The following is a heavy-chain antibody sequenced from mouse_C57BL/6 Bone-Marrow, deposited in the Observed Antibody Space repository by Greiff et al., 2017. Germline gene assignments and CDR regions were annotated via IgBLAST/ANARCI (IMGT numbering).Heavy chain of an antibody. Sequence: QVQLKESGAELVKPGASVKISCKASGYAFSSYWMNWVKQRPGKGLEWIGQIYPGDGDTNYNGKFKGKATLTADKSSSTAYMQRSSLTSEDSAVYFCARRDSNFSMDYWGQGTSVTVSS. J-gene: IGHJ4*01. CDR1: GYAFSSYW. CDR3: ARRDSNFSMDY. CDR2: IYPGDGDT. V-gene: IGHV1-80*01. D-gene: IGHD2-5*01.